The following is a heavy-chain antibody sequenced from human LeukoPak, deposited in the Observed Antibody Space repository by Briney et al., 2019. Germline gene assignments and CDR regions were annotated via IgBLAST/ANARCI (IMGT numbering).Heavy chain of an antibody. V-gene: IGHV5-51*01. Sequence: GESLKISCKGSGYSFTSYWIGWVRQMPGKGLEWMGIIYPGDSDTTYSPSFQGQVTISADKSISTAYLQWSSLKASDTAMYYCARWLGSSSWHHDNWFDPWGQGTLVTVSS. D-gene: IGHD6-13*01. CDR3: ARWLGSSSWHHDNWFDP. CDR1: GYSFTSYW. CDR2: IYPGDSDT. J-gene: IGHJ5*02.